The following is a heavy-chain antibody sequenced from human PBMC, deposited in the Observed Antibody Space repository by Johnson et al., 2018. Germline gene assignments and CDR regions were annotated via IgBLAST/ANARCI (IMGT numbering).Heavy chain of an antibody. V-gene: IGHV3-30*03. Sequence: QVQLVQSGGGVVQPGRSLRLSCAASGFTFSSYGMHWVRQAPGKGLEWVAVISYDGSNKYFADSVKGRFTISRDNSKNTLYLQMNSLRAEDTAVYYCARDQDCSSTSCLGMDVWGQGTTVTFSS. D-gene: IGHD2-2*01. J-gene: IGHJ6*02. CDR3: ARDQDCSSTSCLGMDV. CDR2: ISYDGSNK. CDR1: GFTFSSYG.